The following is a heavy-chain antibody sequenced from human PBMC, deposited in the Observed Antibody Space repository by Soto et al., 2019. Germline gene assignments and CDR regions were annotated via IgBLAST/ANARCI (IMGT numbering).Heavy chain of an antibody. Sequence: QVHLQESGPGLVKPSQTLSLTCTVSGGSISSGGYYWSWIRQHPGKGLEWIGYIYSSGSTYYNPSLQSRVTISVDTSKNQFSLKLSSVTAADTAVYYCARADYYDSSGYVDYWGQGTLVTVSS. V-gene: IGHV4-31*03. J-gene: IGHJ4*02. CDR3: ARADYYDSSGYVDY. CDR1: GGSISSGGYY. D-gene: IGHD3-22*01. CDR2: IYSSGST.